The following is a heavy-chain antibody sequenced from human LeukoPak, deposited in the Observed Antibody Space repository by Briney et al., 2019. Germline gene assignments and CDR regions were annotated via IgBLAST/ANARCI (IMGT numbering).Heavy chain of an antibody. CDR2: INSDGSST. V-gene: IGHV3-74*01. Sequence: PGGSLRLSCAASGFSLSSYWMHWVRQAPGKGLVWVSRINSDGSSTTYADSVKGRFTISRDNAKNTLNLQMNSLRAEDTAVYYCARELDYFYGMDVWGKGTTVTVPS. CDR3: ARELDYFYGMDV. J-gene: IGHJ6*04. CDR1: GFSLSSYW.